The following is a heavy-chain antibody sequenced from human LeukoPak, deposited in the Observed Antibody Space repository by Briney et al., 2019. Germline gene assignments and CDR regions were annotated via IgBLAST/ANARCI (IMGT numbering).Heavy chain of an antibody. J-gene: IGHJ4*02. CDR1: GFTFSNYG. Sequence: GGSLRLSCAASGFTFSNYGMHWVRQTPGKGLEWVAVISSDGSEKKYADAVKGRFTISRDNAKNSLYLQMNSLRAEDTAVYYCALVSYDFDYWGQGTLVTVSS. CDR2: ISSDGSEK. CDR3: ALVSYDFDY. D-gene: IGHD5-18*01. V-gene: IGHV3-30*03.